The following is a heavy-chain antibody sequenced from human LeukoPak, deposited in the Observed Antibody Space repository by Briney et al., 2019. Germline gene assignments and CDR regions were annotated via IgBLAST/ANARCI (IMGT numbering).Heavy chain of an antibody. CDR3: AKRGYYGSGRYFDY. Sequence: GGSLRLSCAASGFTFSSYGMHWVRQAPGKGLEWVAVISYDGGNKYYADSVKGRFTISRDNSKNTLYLQMNSLRAEDTAVYYCAKRGYYGSGRYFDYWGQRTLVTVSS. V-gene: IGHV3-30*18. CDR1: GFTFSSYG. CDR2: ISYDGGNK. J-gene: IGHJ4*02. D-gene: IGHD3-10*01.